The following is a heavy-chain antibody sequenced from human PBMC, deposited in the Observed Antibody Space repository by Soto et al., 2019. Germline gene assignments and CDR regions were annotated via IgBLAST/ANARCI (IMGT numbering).Heavy chain of an antibody. Sequence: GGSLRLSCAASGFTFDDYVMHWVRQAPGKGLEWVSGISWNSGSIGYADSVKGRFTISRDNAKNSLYLQMNSLRAEDTALYYCAKSGTLLGELSLDAFDIWGQGTMVTVSS. CDR1: GFTFDDYV. CDR3: AKSGTLLGELSLDAFDI. CDR2: ISWNSGSI. V-gene: IGHV3-9*01. D-gene: IGHD3-16*02. J-gene: IGHJ3*02.